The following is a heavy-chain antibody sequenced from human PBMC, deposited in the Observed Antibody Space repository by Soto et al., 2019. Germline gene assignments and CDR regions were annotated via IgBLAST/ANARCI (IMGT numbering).Heavy chain of an antibody. Sequence: GGSLRLSCAASGFTFSSYGMHWVRQAPGKGLEWVAVISYDGSNKYYADSVKGRFTISRDNSKNTLYLQMNSLRAEDTAVYYCARDVDWNYAYYYYGMDVWGKGTTVTVSS. CDR1: GFTFSSYG. CDR3: ARDVDWNYAYYYYGMDV. J-gene: IGHJ6*04. V-gene: IGHV3-30*03. D-gene: IGHD1-7*01. CDR2: ISYDGSNK.